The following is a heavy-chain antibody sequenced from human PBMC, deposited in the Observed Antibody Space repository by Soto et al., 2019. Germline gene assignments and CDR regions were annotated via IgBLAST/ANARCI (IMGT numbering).Heavy chain of an antibody. V-gene: IGHV4-31*02. CDR2: FYSSGSI. Sequence: PSETLSLTGIVSGDFIGAGGYYWSWIRHHPGKGLEWIGSFYSSGSIIYNPSLRSRVSISGDMSTNQFSMSLTSVTAADTARYYCARMYSSGSGWFHPWGQGTLVTVSS. D-gene: IGHD6-19*01. CDR3: ARMYSSGSGWFHP. J-gene: IGHJ5*02. CDR1: GDFIGAGGYY.